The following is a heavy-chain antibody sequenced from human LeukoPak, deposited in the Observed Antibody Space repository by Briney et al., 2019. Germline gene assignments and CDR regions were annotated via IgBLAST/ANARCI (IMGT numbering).Heavy chain of an antibody. CDR3: ARRGFCSGGSCFSAHFDF. CDR2: VYPGDSDT. V-gene: IGHV5-51*01. J-gene: IGHJ4*02. D-gene: IGHD2-15*01. Sequence: GASLQISCQGSGYTFTHYWIAWVRQMPGKGLEWMGIVYPGDSDTRYSPSFQGQVTISADKSINTAYLQWSSLKASDTAMYYCARRGFCSGGSCFSAHFDFWGQGTLLTVSS. CDR1: GYTFTHYW.